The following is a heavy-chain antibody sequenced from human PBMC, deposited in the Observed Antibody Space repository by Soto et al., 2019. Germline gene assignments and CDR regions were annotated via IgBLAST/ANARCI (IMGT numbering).Heavy chain of an antibody. CDR3: AHRTLRFNPHRPINWFDP. Sequence: QITLKESGPTLVKPTQTLTLTCTFSGFSLSTSGVGVGWIRQPPGKALEWLALIYWDDDKRYSPSLKSRLTITKDTSKNQVVLTMTNMDPVDTATYYCAHRTLRFNPHRPINWFDPWGQGTLVTVSS. CDR1: GFSLSTSGVG. CDR2: IYWDDDK. D-gene: IGHD3-3*01. V-gene: IGHV2-5*02. J-gene: IGHJ5*02.